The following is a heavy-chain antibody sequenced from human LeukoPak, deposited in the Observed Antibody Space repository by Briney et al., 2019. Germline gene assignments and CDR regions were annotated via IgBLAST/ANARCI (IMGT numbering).Heavy chain of an antibody. J-gene: IGHJ4*02. CDR3: AKDLRSLEWFFDY. CDR1: GLTFRSYA. V-gene: IGHV3-23*01. CDR2: ISVSGGST. D-gene: IGHD3-3*01. Sequence: GGSLTLSWAVAGLTFRSYAVSWVRQAPGKGLEWGASISVSGGSTYYADSVKGRFTISRDNSNNTLYRQMNSLRAEDTAVYYCAKDLRSLEWFFDYWGQATLATVPS.